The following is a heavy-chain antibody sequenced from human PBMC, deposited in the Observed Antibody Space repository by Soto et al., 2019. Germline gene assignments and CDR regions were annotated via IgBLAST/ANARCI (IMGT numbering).Heavy chain of an antibody. D-gene: IGHD3-9*01. CDR2: IYYSGST. CDR1: GGSISSSSYY. V-gene: IGHV4-39*01. CDR3: ARHPLTGYYTPTHYFDY. J-gene: IGHJ4*02. Sequence: SETLSLTCTVSGGSISSSSYYWGWIRQPPGKGLEWIGSIYYSGSTYYNPSLKSRVTISVDTSKNQFSLKLSSVTAADTAVYYCARHPLTGYYTPTHYFDYWGQGTLVTVSS.